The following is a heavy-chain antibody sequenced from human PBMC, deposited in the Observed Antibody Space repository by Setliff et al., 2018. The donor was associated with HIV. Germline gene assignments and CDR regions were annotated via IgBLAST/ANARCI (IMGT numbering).Heavy chain of an antibody. V-gene: IGHV2-5*01. CDR3: AHTTSFDFWTPGPMDV. D-gene: IGHD3-3*01. CDR1: GLSLLTSGVG. Sequence: SGPTLVNPTQTLSLTCTFSGLSLLTSGVGVGWIRQPPGKALEWLALIYWNDDKRYSPSLKSRLTIRKDASKNQVVLTMTKMDPVDTGTYYCAHTTSFDFWTPGPMDVWGKGTTVTVSS. J-gene: IGHJ6*03. CDR2: IYWNDDK.